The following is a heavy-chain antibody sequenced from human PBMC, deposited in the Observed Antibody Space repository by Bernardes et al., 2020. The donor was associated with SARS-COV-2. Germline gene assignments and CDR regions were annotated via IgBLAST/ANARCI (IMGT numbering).Heavy chain of an antibody. CDR2: ISHTGIT. CDR1: GGSFSRYY. Sequence: SETLSLTCAVYGGSFSRYYWSWIRQPPGKGLEWIGEISHTGITNSNPSLKSRVTISVATSTSQFSLKLSSVTAADTAVYYCAREQGSSSLGGDLDYYYYYGMDVWGQGTTVTVSS. J-gene: IGHJ6*02. D-gene: IGHD6-6*01. V-gene: IGHV4-34*01. CDR3: AREQGSSSLGGDLDYYYYYGMDV.